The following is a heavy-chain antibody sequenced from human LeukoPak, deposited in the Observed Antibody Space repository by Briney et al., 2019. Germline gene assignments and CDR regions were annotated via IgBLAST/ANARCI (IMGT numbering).Heavy chain of an antibody. CDR3: ARRGGDYTDY. CDR1: GGSISSSSYY. V-gene: IGHV4-39*01. J-gene: IGHJ4*02. D-gene: IGHD3-16*01. CDR2: IYYSGST. Sequence: PSETLSLTCTVSGGSISSSSYYWGWIRQPPGKGLEWIGSIYYSGSTYYNPSLKRPVTISVDTSKNQFSLKLSSVTAAATAVYYCARRGGDYTDYWGQGTLVTVSS.